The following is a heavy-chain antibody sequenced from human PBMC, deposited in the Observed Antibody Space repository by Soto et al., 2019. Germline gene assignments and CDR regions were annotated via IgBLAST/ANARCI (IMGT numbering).Heavy chain of an antibody. V-gene: IGHV1-18*01. Sequence: VSVKVSCKASGYTFTSYGISWVRQAPGQGLEWMGWISAYNGNTNYAQKLQGRVTMTTDTSTSTAYMELRSLRSDDTAVYSCARAGQGSYYYDSSGYYYFDYWGQGTLVTVSS. CDR2: ISAYNGNT. J-gene: IGHJ4*02. D-gene: IGHD3-22*01. CDR1: GYTFTSYG. CDR3: ARAGQGSYYYDSSGYYYFDY.